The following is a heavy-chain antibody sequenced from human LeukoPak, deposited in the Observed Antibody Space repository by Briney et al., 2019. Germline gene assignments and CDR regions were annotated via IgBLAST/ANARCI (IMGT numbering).Heavy chain of an antibody. Sequence: ASVKVSCKASGYTFTSYDINWVRQATGQGLEWMGWMNPNSGNTGYAQKFQGRVTITRNTSISTAYMELSSLRSEDTAVYYCARDLGPYGQIYNWFDPWGQGILVTVSS. J-gene: IGHJ5*02. V-gene: IGHV1-8*03. D-gene: IGHD3-10*01. CDR2: MNPNSGNT. CDR3: ARDLGPYGQIYNWFDP. CDR1: GYTFTSYD.